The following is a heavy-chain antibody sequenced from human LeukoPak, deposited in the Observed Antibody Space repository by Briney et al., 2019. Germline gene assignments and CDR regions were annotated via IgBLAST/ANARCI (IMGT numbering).Heavy chain of an antibody. CDR2: INPNSGGT. Sequence: ASVKVSCKASGYTFTGYYMHWVRQAPGQGLAWMGWINPNSGGTNFAQKFQGRVTMTRDTSISTAYMELSRLRSDDTAVYYCAREYYGRALDPWGQGTLVTVSS. CDR1: GYTFTGYY. V-gene: IGHV1-2*02. CDR3: AREYYGRALDP. D-gene: IGHD2-21*01. J-gene: IGHJ5*02.